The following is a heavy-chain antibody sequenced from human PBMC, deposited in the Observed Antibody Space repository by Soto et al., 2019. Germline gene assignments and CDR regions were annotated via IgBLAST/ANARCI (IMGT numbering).Heavy chain of an antibody. D-gene: IGHD3-16*01. V-gene: IGHV1-18*01. CDR2: ISAYNGNT. CDR1: GYTFTNYG. J-gene: IGHJ4*02. Sequence: QVQLVQSGAEVKKPGASVKVSCKTSGYTFTNYGISWVRQAPGQGLEWMGWISAYNGNTNYAQKFQGRVTMTTDTTTSTADMGGRSLRSDDAALYYCARGGTPLDYWGQGTLVTVSS. CDR3: ARGGTPLDY.